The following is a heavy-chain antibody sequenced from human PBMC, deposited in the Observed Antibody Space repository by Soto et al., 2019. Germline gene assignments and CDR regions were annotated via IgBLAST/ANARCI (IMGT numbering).Heavy chain of an antibody. CDR2: ISGSGLTI. V-gene: IGHV3-11*01. CDR3: AREPRYADYFDS. D-gene: IGHD5-12*01. CDR1: GFSFSDYS. Sequence: QVQLVESGGGLVKPGGSLRLSCGASGFSFSDYSMRWVRQAPGKGLEWVSYISGSGLTIYYADSVKGRFTISRDNARQSRLLEMDDLRGEETAVYYCAREPRYADYFDSWGQGTLVTVSS. J-gene: IGHJ4*02.